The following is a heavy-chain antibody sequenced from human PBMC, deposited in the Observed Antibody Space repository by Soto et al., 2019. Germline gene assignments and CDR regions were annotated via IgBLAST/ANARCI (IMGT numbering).Heavy chain of an antibody. D-gene: IGHD3-22*01. CDR1: GFTFSSYS. CDR2: ISSSSSYI. CDR3: ARAFSSGYGTTYYYGMDV. Sequence: EGSLRLSCAASGFTFSSYSMNWVRQAPGKGLEWVSSISSSSSYIYYADSVKGRFTISRDNAKNSLYLQMNSLRAEDTAVYYCARAFSSGYGTTYYYGMDVWGQGTTVTVSS. V-gene: IGHV3-21*01. J-gene: IGHJ6*02.